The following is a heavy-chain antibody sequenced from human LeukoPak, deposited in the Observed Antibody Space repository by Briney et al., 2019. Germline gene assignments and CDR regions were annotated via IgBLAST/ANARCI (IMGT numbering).Heavy chain of an antibody. CDR1: GYSISSGYY. Sequence: SETLSLTCTVSGYSISSGYYWGWIRQPPGKGLEWIGSIYHSGSTYYNPSLKSRVTISVDTSKNQFSLKLSSVTAADTAVYYCARGGYDFWSGYYWYFDYWGQGTLVTVSS. J-gene: IGHJ4*02. D-gene: IGHD3-3*01. CDR2: IYHSGST. CDR3: ARGGYDFWSGYYWYFDY. V-gene: IGHV4-38-2*02.